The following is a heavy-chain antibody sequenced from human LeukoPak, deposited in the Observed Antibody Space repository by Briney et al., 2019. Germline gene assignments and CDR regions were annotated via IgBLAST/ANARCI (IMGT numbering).Heavy chain of an antibody. V-gene: IGHV4-59*01. Sequence: SETLSLTCSVSGGSISNFNWNWIRQSPGKELEWIGYISYSGSTNYNPPLKSRVTISVDKSKNQFSLELSSVIVADSAVYYCAGDVLRGDGYNFDYWGQGTLVTVSS. CDR3: AGDVLRGDGYNFDY. D-gene: IGHD5-24*01. CDR2: ISYSGST. J-gene: IGHJ4*02. CDR1: GGSISNFN.